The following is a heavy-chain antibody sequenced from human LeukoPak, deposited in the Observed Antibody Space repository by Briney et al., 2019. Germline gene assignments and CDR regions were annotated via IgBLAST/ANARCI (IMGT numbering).Heavy chain of an antibody. D-gene: IGHD6-19*01. CDR2: ISWNSGSL. CDR3: AKAVSGTHFDD. J-gene: IGHJ4*02. Sequence: GGSLRLSCAASGFIFDDYAMHWVRRAPGKGLEWVSSISWNSGSLGYADSVKGRFPISRDITKNSLYLQMNSLSDEDTAFYYCAKAVSGTHFDDWGQGTLVTVSS. V-gene: IGHV3-9*01. CDR1: GFIFDDYA.